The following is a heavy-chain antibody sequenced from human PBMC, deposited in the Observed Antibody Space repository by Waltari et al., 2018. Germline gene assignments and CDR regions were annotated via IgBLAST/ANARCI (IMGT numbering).Heavy chain of an antibody. CDR3: ARDATVTTSGYYYYGMDV. CDR2: INAGNGNT. D-gene: IGHD4-17*01. J-gene: IGHJ6*02. V-gene: IGHV1-3*01. Sequence: QVQPVQSGAEVKKPGASVQVACKASGYPFTSFAMHWMRFTLVQRLDWTGWINAGNGNTKYSQKFQGRVTITRDTSASTAYMGLSSLRSEDTAVYYCARDATVTTSGYYYYGMDVCGQGTTVTVSS. CDR1: GYPFTSFA.